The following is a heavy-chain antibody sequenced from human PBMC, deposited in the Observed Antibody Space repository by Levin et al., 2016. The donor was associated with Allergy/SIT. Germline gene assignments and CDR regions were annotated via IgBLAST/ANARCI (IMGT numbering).Heavy chain of an antibody. Sequence: WIRQPPGKGLEWIGTIYHSGSTYFGPSLKSRVTISVDTSKNQFSLKLTSVTAADTAVYYCARDSGSSGWYWYWGQGTLVTVSS. D-gene: IGHD6-19*01. V-gene: IGHV4-38-2*02. J-gene: IGHJ4*02. CDR3: ARDSGSSGWYWY. CDR2: IYHSGST.